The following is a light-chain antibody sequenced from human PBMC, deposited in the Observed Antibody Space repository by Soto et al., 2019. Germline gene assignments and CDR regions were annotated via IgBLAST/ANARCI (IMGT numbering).Light chain of an antibody. J-gene: IGKJ1*01. V-gene: IGKV1-16*01. CDR1: QDISNH. Sequence: IQLTQSPSSLSASVRDRVTINCRASQDISNHLGWFQQKPGKAPKSLLYAASSLQSGVPSRFSGSGSGTDFTLTISSLQPEDFATYYCHQYGGYLRTFGQGTKVDIK. CDR2: AAS. CDR3: HQYGGYLRT.